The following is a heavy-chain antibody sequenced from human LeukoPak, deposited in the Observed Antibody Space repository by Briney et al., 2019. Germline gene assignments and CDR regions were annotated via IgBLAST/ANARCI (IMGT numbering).Heavy chain of an antibody. D-gene: IGHD3-22*01. Sequence: GGSLRLSCAASGFTFSNAWMSWVRQAPGKGLEWVGRIKSKTDGGTTDYAAPVKGRFTISRDDSKNTLYLQMNSLKTEDTAVYYCTTLGSHYYDSSGYYPFDYWGQGTLVTVSS. CDR3: TTLGSHYYDSSGYYPFDY. V-gene: IGHV3-15*01. J-gene: IGHJ4*02. CDR1: GFTFSNAW. CDR2: IKSKTDGGTT.